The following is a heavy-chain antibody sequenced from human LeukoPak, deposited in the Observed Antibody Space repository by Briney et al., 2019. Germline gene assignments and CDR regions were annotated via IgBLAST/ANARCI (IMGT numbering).Heavy chain of an antibody. CDR2: IRYDGSNK. CDR1: GFTFSSYG. CDR3: AKGPIYYGSGSYKSYYYYGMDV. V-gene: IGHV3-30*02. Sequence: SGGSLRLSCAASGFTFSSYGMHWVRQAPGKGLEWVAFIRYDGSNKYYADSVKGRFTISRDNSKNTLYLQMNSLRAEDTAVYYCAKGPIYYGSGSYKSYYYYGMDVWGQGTTVTVSS. J-gene: IGHJ6*02. D-gene: IGHD3-10*01.